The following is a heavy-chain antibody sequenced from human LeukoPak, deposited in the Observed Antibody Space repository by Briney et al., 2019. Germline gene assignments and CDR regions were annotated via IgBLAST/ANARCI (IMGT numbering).Heavy chain of an antibody. CDR2: ISSSSSYI. D-gene: IGHD3-22*01. V-gene: IGHV3-21*01. J-gene: IGHJ4*02. CDR3: ARDQKSTLSSGYALDY. CDR1: GFIFSSYS. Sequence: GGSLRLSCAASGFIFSSYSMNWVRQAPGKGLEWASSISSSSSYIYYADSVKGRFTISRDNAKNSLYLQMNSLRAEDTAVYYCARDQKSTLSSGYALDYWGREPWSPSPQ.